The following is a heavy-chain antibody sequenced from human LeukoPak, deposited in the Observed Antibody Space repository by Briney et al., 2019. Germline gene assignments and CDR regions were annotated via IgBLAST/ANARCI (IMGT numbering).Heavy chain of an antibody. D-gene: IGHD2-15*01. CDR3: AREGMVAYFDY. CDR2: IYTSGST. Sequence: PSETLSLTRTVSGGSISSGSYYWSWIRQPAGKGLEWIGRIYTSGSTNYNPSLKSRVTISVDTSKNQFSLKLSSVTAADTAVYYCAREGMVAYFDYWGQGTLVTVSS. J-gene: IGHJ4*02. V-gene: IGHV4-61*02. CDR1: GGSISSGSYY.